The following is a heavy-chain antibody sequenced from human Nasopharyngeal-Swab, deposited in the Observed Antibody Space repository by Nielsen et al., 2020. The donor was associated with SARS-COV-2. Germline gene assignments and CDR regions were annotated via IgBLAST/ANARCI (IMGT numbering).Heavy chain of an antibody. CDR3: ATRDRSSWQSY. CDR2: ILPMIEVI. V-gene: IGHV1-69*10. Sequence: SVKVSCKPSGGAVSMYAINWLRQAPGQGLEWLGGILPMIEVIQYAQTFQGRVTIAADKSTRTVYMELSSLTSDDTAVFYCATRDRSSWQSYWGQGTLVTVSS. J-gene: IGHJ4*02. D-gene: IGHD6-13*01. CDR1: GGAVSMYA.